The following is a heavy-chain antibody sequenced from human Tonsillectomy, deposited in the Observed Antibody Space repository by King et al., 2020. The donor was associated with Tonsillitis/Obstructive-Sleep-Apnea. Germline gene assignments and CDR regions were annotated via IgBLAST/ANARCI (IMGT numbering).Heavy chain of an antibody. J-gene: IGHJ3*02. V-gene: IGHV3-66*01. Sequence: VQLVESGGGLVQPGGSLRLSCAASGFTVSSNYMSWVRQAPGKGLEWVSVIYSGCSTYYADSVKGRFTISRDNSKNTLYLQMNSLRAEDTAVNYCARERGDYVGDAFDIWGQGTMVTVSS. CDR1: GFTVSSNY. D-gene: IGHD4-17*01. CDR3: ARERGDYVGDAFDI. CDR2: IYSGCST.